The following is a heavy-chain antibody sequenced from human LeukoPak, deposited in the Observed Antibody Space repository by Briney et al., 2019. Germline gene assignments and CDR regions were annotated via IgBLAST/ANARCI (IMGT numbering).Heavy chain of an antibody. Sequence: PSETLSLTCTVSADSLSSGGHYWAWIRQLPGKGLESIGFIHHSGSSRHNPSLKDRVAISVDASRKQFALRLSSVTAADTAIYYCARGGNRFGGFYFDYWGQGIQVFVSS. D-gene: IGHD3-10*01. CDR2: IHHSGSS. V-gene: IGHV4-31*03. J-gene: IGHJ4*02. CDR1: ADSLSSGGHY. CDR3: ARGGNRFGGFYFDY.